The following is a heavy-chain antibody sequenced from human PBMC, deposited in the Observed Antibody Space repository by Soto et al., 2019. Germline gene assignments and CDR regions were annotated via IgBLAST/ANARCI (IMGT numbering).Heavy chain of an antibody. D-gene: IGHD3-3*01. CDR2: MNPNSGNT. CDR1: GGTFSSYT. CDR3: ARGVLNFWSGYTTNYYYYYMDV. J-gene: IGHJ6*03. V-gene: IGHV1-8*02. Sequence: ASVKVSCKASGGTFSSYTISWVRQAPGQGLEWMGRMNPNSGNTGYAQKFQGRVTMTRNTSTSTAYMELSSLRSEDTAVYYCARGVLNFWSGYTTNYYYYYMDVWGKGTTVTVSS.